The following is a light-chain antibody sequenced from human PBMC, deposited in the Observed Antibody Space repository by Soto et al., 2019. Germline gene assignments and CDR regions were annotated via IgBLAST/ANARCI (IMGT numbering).Light chain of an antibody. J-gene: IGLJ1*01. Sequence: QSVLTQPASVSGAPRHSITISCTGTSSDVGSYNLVSWYQQHPGKAPKLMIYEVSKRPSGVSNRFSGSKSGNTASLTISGLQAEDEADYYCCSYAGSSYVFGTGTKVTVL. CDR3: CSYAGSSYV. CDR2: EVS. CDR1: SSDVGSYNL. V-gene: IGLV2-23*02.